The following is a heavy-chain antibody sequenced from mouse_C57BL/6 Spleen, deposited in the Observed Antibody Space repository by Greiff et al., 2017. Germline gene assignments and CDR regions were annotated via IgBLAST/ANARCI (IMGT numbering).Heavy chain of an antibody. CDR2: IDPENGDT. CDR3: YTTVVPFDY. D-gene: IGHD1-1*01. CDR1: GFNIKDDY. Sequence: EVQLQQSGAELVRPGASVKLSCTASGFNIKDDYMHWVKQRPEQGLEWIGWIDPENGDTEYASKFQGKATITADTSSNTAYLQRSSLTSEDTAVYYCYTTVVPFDYWGQGTTLTVSS. V-gene: IGHV14-4*01. J-gene: IGHJ2*01.